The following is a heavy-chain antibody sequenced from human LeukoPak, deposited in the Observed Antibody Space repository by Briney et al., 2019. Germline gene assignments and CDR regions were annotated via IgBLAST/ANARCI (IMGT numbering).Heavy chain of an antibody. Sequence: PGGSLRLSCAASGFTFSSHTMNWVRQAPGKGLEWVSYIGSSSSTIYYADSVKGRFIISRDNAKNSLYLQMNSLRAEDTAVYYCARATVTTGAFDIWGQGTMVTVSS. V-gene: IGHV3-48*01. CDR2: IGSSSSTI. J-gene: IGHJ3*02. CDR1: GFTFSSHT. D-gene: IGHD4-17*01. CDR3: ARATVTTGAFDI.